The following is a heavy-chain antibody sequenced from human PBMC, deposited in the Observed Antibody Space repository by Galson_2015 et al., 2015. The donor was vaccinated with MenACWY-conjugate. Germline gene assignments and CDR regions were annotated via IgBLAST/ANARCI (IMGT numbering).Heavy chain of an antibody. CDR3: ATRSGDGGGGYCFDY. CDR2: ISSSGFTI. D-gene: IGHD4-23*01. V-gene: IGHV3-48*03. J-gene: IGHJ4*02. Sequence: SLRLSCAASGFTFSSYEMNWVRQAPGKGLEWVSYISSSGFTIYYADSVKGRFTISRDNAKNSLYLQMTSLRAEDSAVYYCATRSGDGGGGYCFDYWGQGTLVTVSS. CDR1: GFTFSSYE.